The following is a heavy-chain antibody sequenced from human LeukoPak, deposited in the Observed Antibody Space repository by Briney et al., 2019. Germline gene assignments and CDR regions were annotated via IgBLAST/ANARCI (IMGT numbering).Heavy chain of an antibody. Sequence: ASVSLSCKASGYTFTNYGITWVRQLPGQGLEWLGWISAYNGNTNYAQHLQDRVISISDTSTNTAYIVMRSPISDAAGIDYCCRTPKRFGELYQPGDFWGQGTLHSVSS. D-gene: IGHD3-10*01. CDR1: GYTFTNYG. V-gene: IGHV1-18*01. J-gene: IGHJ4*02. CDR2: ISAYNGNT. CDR3: CRTPKRFGELYQPGDF.